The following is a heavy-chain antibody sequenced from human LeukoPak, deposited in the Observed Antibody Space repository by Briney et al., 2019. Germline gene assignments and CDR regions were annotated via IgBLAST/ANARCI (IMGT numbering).Heavy chain of an antibody. CDR3: AKVYYDFWSGYPAGAFDI. Sequence: PGGSLRLSCAASGFTFSSYAMSWVRQAPGKGLEWVSAISGSGGSTYYADSVKGWFPISRDNSKNTLYLQMNSLRAEDTAVYYCAKVYYDFWSGYPAGAFDIWGQGTMVTVSS. D-gene: IGHD3-3*01. CDR2: ISGSGGST. CDR1: GFTFSSYA. J-gene: IGHJ3*02. V-gene: IGHV3-23*01.